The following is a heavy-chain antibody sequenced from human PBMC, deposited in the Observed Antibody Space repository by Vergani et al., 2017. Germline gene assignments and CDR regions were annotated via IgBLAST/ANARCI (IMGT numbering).Heavy chain of an antibody. Sequence: QVQLVESGGGVVQPGGSLRLSCAASGFSFSTYGMHWVRQAPGRGLEWVAFLRYDGSNEYYGDAVKGRFIISRDNSKNMLSLEMHSLRPEDTAVYYCANSYCSSLSCYAFYGMEVWGQWTTVTVSS. CDR2: LRYDGSNE. CDR3: ANSYCSSLSCYAFYGMEV. CDR1: GFSFSTYG. D-gene: IGHD2-2*01. V-gene: IGHV3-30*02. J-gene: IGHJ6*02.